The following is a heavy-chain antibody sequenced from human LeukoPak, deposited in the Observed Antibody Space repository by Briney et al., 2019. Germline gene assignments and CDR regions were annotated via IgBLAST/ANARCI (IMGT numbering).Heavy chain of an antibody. J-gene: IGHJ4*02. CDR1: GFTFSDYW. CDR3: ARGWGEKGYCRGGTCNNPQFDY. Sequence: PGGSLRLSCAASGFTFSDYWMTWVRQAPGNGLEWVANIKEDGREKYYVDSVKGRFTLSKDNAKNSVYLQMNSLGAEDTAVYYCARGWGEKGYCRGGTCNNPQFDYWGQGILVTVSS. D-gene: IGHD2-15*01. V-gene: IGHV3-7*01. CDR2: IKEDGREK.